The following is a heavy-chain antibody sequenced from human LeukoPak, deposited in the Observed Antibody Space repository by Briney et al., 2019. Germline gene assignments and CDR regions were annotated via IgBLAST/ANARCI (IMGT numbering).Heavy chain of an antibody. D-gene: IGHD5-18*01. CDR2: IYTGGST. CDR1: GGSISIYY. Sequence: SETLSLTCTVSGGSISIYYWSWIRQSPGKGLEWIGYIYTGGSTNYNPSLKSRVTISLDTSKNQFSLKLTSVTAADTAVYYCARGGYSNGSEYFFDYWGQGSLVTVSS. J-gene: IGHJ4*02. V-gene: IGHV4-4*09. CDR3: ARGGYSNGSEYFFDY.